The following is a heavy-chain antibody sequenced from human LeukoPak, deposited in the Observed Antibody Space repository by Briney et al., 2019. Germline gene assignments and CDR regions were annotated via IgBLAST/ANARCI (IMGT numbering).Heavy chain of an antibody. CDR2: IYYSGSA. CDR1: GGSISSSSYY. V-gene: IGHV4-39*01. J-gene: IGHJ4*02. D-gene: IGHD6-13*01. Sequence: SETLSLTCTVSGGSISSSSYYWGWIRQPPGKGLEWIGSIYYSGSAYYNPSLKSRVTVSVDTSKNQFSLKLSSVTAADTAVYYCARQYGSSWDFDYWGQGTLVTVSS. CDR3: ARQYGSSWDFDY.